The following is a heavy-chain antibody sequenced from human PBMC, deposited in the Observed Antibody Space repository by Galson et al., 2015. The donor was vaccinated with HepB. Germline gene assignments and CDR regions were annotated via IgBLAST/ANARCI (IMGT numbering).Heavy chain of an antibody. CDR3: ARGTASDGLIDY. CDR1: GYTLTDYH. CDR2: MNTRGRSA. Sequence: SVKVSCKASGYTLTDYHFHWVRQAPGQGHEWMGIMNTRGRSAAYAQRLQGRVTMTSDTSTSTVYMDLSGLRSEDTAIYYCARGTASDGLIDYWGQGTLVTVSS. D-gene: IGHD5-24*01. J-gene: IGHJ4*02. V-gene: IGHV1-46*01.